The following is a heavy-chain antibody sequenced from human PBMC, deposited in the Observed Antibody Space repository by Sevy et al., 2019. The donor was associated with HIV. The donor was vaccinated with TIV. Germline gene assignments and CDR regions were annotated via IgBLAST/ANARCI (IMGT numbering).Heavy chain of an antibody. V-gene: IGHV3-72*01. J-gene: IGHJ4*02. CDR1: GFTFSDHY. CDR2: IRNKADSYTT. Sequence: GGSLRLSCAASGFTFSDHYMEWVRQAPGKGLEWVGRIRNKADSYTTEYAASVKVRFTISIDDSKNSLYLLMNSLKTEDTAVYYCATHAGIAAAGRVFDYWGQGTLVTVSS. CDR3: ATHAGIAAAGRVFDY. D-gene: IGHD6-13*01.